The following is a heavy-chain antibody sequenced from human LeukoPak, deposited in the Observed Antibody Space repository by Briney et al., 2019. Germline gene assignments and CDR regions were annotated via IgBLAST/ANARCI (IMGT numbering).Heavy chain of an antibody. CDR2: MNPNTGNT. D-gene: IGHD3-22*01. CDR1: GYTFTSYD. Sequence: ASVKVSCKASGYTFTSYDIQWVRQATGQGLEWMGWMNPNTGNTGYAQNFQGRVTMTRDTSINTAYMELSSLRSEDTAVYYCARDDSSGYSHDYWGQGTLVTVSS. CDR3: ARDDSSGYSHDY. J-gene: IGHJ4*02. V-gene: IGHV1-8*01.